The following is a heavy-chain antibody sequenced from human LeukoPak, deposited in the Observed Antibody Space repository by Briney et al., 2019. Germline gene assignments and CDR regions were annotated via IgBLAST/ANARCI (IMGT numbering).Heavy chain of an antibody. V-gene: IGHV4-59*12. CDR1: GGSISSYY. Sequence: SETLSLTCTVSGGSISSYYWSWIRQPPGKGLEWIGYIYYSGSTNYNPSLKSRVAISVDTSKNQFSLKLSSVTAADTAVYYCASIAAAGNGEDYWGQGTLVTVSS. J-gene: IGHJ4*02. CDR3: ASIAAAGNGEDY. D-gene: IGHD6-13*01. CDR2: IYYSGST.